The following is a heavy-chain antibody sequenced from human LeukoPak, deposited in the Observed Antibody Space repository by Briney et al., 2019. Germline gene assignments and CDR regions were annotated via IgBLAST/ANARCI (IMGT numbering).Heavy chain of an antibody. CDR3: ASSLLWFGEPTRFDP. V-gene: IGHV4-61*02. Sequence: PSETLSLTCTVSGGSISSGSYYWSWIRQPAGKGLEWIGRIYTSGSTNYNPSLKSRVTISVDTSKNQFSLKLSSVTAADTAVYYCASSLLWFGEPTRFDPWGQGTLVTVSS. D-gene: IGHD3-10*01. J-gene: IGHJ5*02. CDR1: GGSISSGSYY. CDR2: IYTSGST.